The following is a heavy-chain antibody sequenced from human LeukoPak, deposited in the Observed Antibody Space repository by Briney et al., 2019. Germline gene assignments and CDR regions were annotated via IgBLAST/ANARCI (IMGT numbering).Heavy chain of an antibody. CDR1: GFTFSGYS. Sequence: GGSLRRSCVGSGFTFSGYSMNWVRQAPGKGLEWVSSISSSTSYIHYADSVRGRFTISRDNAKSSVYLQMNSLRAEDTALYYCARAHCTADRCTPYAFDIWGQGTMVTVSS. CDR3: ARAHCTADRCTPYAFDI. D-gene: IGHD2-8*02. CDR2: ISSSTSYI. V-gene: IGHV3-21*01. J-gene: IGHJ3*02.